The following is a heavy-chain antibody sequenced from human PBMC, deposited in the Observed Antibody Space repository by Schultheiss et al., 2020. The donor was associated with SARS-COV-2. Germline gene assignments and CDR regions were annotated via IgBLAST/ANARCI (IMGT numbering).Heavy chain of an antibody. V-gene: IGHV5-51*01. Sequence: GESLKISCKGSGYNFTSYWIGWVRQMPGKGLEWMGIIHPGDSDTRYSSSFQGQVTISADKSISTAYLQWSSLKASDTAMYYCARRSIAAAGIGYYYYMDVWGKGTTVTVSS. CDR3: ARRSIAAAGIGYYYYMDV. J-gene: IGHJ6*03. CDR2: IHPGDSDT. CDR1: GYNFTSYW. D-gene: IGHD6-13*01.